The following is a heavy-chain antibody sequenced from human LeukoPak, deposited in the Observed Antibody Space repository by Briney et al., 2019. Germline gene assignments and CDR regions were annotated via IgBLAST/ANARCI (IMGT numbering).Heavy chain of an antibody. CDR1: GGTFSSYA. J-gene: IGHJ4*02. Sequence: SVKVSCKASGGTFSSYAISWVRQAPGQGLEWMGGIIPIFGTANYAQKFQGRVTITADESTSTAYMGLSSLRSEDTAVYYCASGDCSGGSCYYWGNDYWGQGTLVTVSS. D-gene: IGHD2-15*01. CDR2: IIPIFGTA. V-gene: IGHV1-69*13. CDR3: ASGDCSGGSCYYWGNDY.